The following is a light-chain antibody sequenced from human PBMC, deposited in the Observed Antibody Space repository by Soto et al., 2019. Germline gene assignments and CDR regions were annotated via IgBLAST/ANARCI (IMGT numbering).Light chain of an antibody. J-gene: IGLJ2*01. V-gene: IGLV1-40*01. CDR3: QSYDSSHVV. CDR2: GNS. Sequence: QSVLTQPPSVSGAPGQRVTISCTGSNSNIGAGYDVHWYQQLPGTAPKLLIYGNSNRPSGVPDRFSGSKSGTSASLAITGVQAEDEADYYCQSYDSSHVVFGGGTKLTVL. CDR1: NSNIGAGYD.